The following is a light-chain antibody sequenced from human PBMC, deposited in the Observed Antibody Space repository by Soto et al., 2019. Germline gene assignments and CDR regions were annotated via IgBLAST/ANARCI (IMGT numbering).Light chain of an antibody. CDR3: QQYYSYPGT. CDR2: AAS. V-gene: IGKV1-8*01. Sequence: AIRMTQSPSSFSASTGDRVTITCRASQGISSYLAWYQQKPGKAPKLLIYAASTLQSGVPSRFSGSGSGTDFTLTISCLQSADFATYYCQQYYSYPGTFGPGTKVDIK. CDR1: QGISSY. J-gene: IGKJ3*01.